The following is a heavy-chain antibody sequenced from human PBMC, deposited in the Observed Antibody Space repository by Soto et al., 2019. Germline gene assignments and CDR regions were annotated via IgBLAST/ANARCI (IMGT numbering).Heavy chain of an antibody. CDR2: IIPIFGTA. Sequence: QVQLVQSGAEVKKPGSSVKVSCKASGGTFSSYAISWVRQAPGQGLEWMGGIIPIFGTANYAQKFRGRVTITADESTSTAYMELSSLRSEDTAVYYCAGVEMATQMEEFYYYYYGMDVWGQGTTVTVSS. CDR1: GGTFSSYA. D-gene: IGHD5-12*01. CDR3: AGVEMATQMEEFYYYYYGMDV. J-gene: IGHJ6*02. V-gene: IGHV1-69*01.